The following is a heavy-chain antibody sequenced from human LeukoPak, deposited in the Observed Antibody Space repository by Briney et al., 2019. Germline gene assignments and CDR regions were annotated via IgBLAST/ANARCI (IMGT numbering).Heavy chain of an antibody. Sequence: GASVKVSCKASGYTFTSYYMHWVRQAPGQGLEWMGIINPSGGSTSYAQKFQGRVTMTRDMSTSTVYMELSSLRSEDTAVYYCARALYRPTYYYGSGSYPYYFDYWGQGTLVTVSS. J-gene: IGHJ4*02. CDR2: INPSGGST. D-gene: IGHD3-10*01. V-gene: IGHV1-46*01. CDR1: GYTFTSYY. CDR3: ARALYRPTYYYGSGSYPYYFDY.